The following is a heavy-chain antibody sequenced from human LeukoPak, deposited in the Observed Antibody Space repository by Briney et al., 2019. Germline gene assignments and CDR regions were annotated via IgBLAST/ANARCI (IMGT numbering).Heavy chain of an antibody. J-gene: IGHJ6*03. CDR3: AREPLWFGELSYYMDV. V-gene: IGHV1-18*01. CDR2: ISAYNGNT. CDR1: GGTFSSYA. D-gene: IGHD3-10*01. Sequence: ASVKVSCKASGGTFSSYAISWVRQAPGQGLEWMGWISAYNGNTNYAQKLQGRVTMTTDTSTSTAYMELRSLRSDDTAVYYCAREPLWFGELSYYMDVWGKGTTVTVSS.